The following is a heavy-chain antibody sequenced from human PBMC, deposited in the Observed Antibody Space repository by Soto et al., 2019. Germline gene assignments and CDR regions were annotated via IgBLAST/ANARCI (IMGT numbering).Heavy chain of an antibody. CDR3: ARDSGYGSGASVNHYLDY. Sequence: SETLSLTCTVSGGSISSGGYYWSWIRQHPGKGLEWIGYIYYSGSTYYNPSLKSRVTISVDTSKNQFSLKLTSVTAADTAVYYCARDSGYGSGASVNHYLDYWGHGTLVTVSS. D-gene: IGHD3-10*01. CDR2: IYYSGST. CDR1: GGSISSGGYY. J-gene: IGHJ4*01. V-gene: IGHV4-31*03.